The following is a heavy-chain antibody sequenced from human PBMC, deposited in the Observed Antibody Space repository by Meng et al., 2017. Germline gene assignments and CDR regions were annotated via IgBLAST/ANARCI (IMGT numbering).Heavy chain of an antibody. CDR3: AHSLTSGWDYYFDY. D-gene: IGHD6-19*01. J-gene: IGHJ4*02. CDR2: IYWDDDK. CDR1: EFSLTTSGVA. Sequence: PTLVKPTQTLTLTCTFSEFSLTTSGVAVGWIRQPPGKALEWLALIYWDDDKRYSPSLKSRLTITKGTSTNQVVLTMTNMDPVDTATYYCAHSLTSGWDYYFDYWGQGTLVTVSS. V-gene: IGHV2-5*02.